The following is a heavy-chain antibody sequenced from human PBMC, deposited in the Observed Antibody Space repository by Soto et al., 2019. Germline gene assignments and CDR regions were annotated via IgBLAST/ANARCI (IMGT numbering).Heavy chain of an antibody. Sequence: QVQLVPSGAAVKKPGASVKVSCKASGYTFTSYGISCVRQAPGQGLEWMGWISAYNGNTNYAQKLQGRVTMTTDTSTSTAYMERRSLRSDDTAVYYCARDYGYDYGDPRYVYWGQGTLVTVSS. CDR3: ARDYGYDYGDPRYVY. J-gene: IGHJ4*02. CDR2: ISAYNGNT. D-gene: IGHD4-17*01. V-gene: IGHV1-18*01. CDR1: GYTFTSYG.